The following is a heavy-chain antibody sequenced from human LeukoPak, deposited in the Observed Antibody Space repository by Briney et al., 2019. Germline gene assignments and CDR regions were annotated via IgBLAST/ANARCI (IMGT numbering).Heavy chain of an antibody. Sequence: PGGSLRLSCAASGFTFSNYAMNWVRQAPGKGLEWVSGISGSGGSTYYADSVKGRFTISRDNSKNTLYLQMITLRAEDTAVYYCAKDRYSNYGNWFDPWGQGTLVTVFS. J-gene: IGHJ5*02. CDR3: AKDRYSNYGNWFDP. D-gene: IGHD4-11*01. V-gene: IGHV3-23*01. CDR1: GFTFSNYA. CDR2: ISGSGGST.